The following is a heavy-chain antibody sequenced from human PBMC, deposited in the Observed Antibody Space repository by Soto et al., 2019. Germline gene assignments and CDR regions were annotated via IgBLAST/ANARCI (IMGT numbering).Heavy chain of an antibody. CDR3: ARRKGDYYDSSGYHYYFDY. Sequence: GASVKVSCKASGYTFTEYYVHWLRQAPGQGLEWMGWINPNSGGTKSAQKFQGRVTMTRDTPISTAYMELSRLRSDDTAVYYCARRKGDYYDSSGYHYYFDYWGQGTLVTVSS. CDR1: GYTFTEYY. D-gene: IGHD3-22*01. CDR2: INPNSGGT. V-gene: IGHV1-2*02. J-gene: IGHJ4*02.